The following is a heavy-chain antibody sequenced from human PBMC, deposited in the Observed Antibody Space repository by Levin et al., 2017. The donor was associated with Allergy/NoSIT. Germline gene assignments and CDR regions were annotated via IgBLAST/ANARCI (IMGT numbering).Heavy chain of an antibody. CDR1: GFTFFSYA. D-gene: IGHD5-18*01. J-gene: IGHJ4*02. CDR2: IDSGGGST. V-gene: IGHV3-23*01. Sequence: GASVKVSCAASGFTFFSYAMGWVRQAPGKGLEWVSAIDSGGGSTFYADSVEGRSTISRDDSKDTLFLQINSLAAEDTAIYYCAKRRGHNFGDFDYWGQGTLVTVSS. CDR3: AKRRGHNFGDFDY.